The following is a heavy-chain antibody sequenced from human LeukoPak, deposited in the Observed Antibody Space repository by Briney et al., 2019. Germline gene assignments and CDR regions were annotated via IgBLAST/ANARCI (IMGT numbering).Heavy chain of an antibody. J-gene: IGHJ4*02. CDR2: INPNSGGT. V-gene: IGHV1-2*02. CDR3: ARLYYYDSSGYYYFDY. CDR1: GYTFTGYY. Sequence: ASVKVSCKASGYTFTGYYMHWVRQAPGQGLEWMGWINPNSGGTNYAQKFQGRVTMTRDTSISTAYMELRSLRSDDTAVYYCARLYYYDSSGYYYFDYWGQGTLVTVSS. D-gene: IGHD3-22*01.